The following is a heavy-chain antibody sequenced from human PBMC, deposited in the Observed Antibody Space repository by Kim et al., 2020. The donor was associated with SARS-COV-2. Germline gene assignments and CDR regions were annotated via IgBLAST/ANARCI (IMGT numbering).Heavy chain of an antibody. J-gene: IGHJ4*02. Sequence: GGSLRLSCAASGFTFSSYAMHWVRQAPGKGLEWVAVISYDGSNKYYADSVKGRFTISRDNSKNTLYLQINSLRAADTAVYYCARDFGNSGSYWGFDYWGQGTLVTVSS. V-gene: IGHV3-30*04. CDR1: GFTFSSYA. CDR3: ARDFGNSGSYWGFDY. CDR2: ISYDGSNK. D-gene: IGHD1-26*01.